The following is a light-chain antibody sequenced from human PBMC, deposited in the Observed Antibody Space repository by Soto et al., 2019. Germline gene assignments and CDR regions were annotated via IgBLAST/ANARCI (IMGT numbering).Light chain of an antibody. V-gene: IGLV1-40*01. CDR3: QSYDSSLSGVV. CDR1: SSNIGAGYD. J-gene: IGLJ2*01. CDR2: FNN. Sequence: QSVLTQPPSVSGAPGQRVTLSCTGSSSNIGAGYDVHWYQHLPGTAPRLLIYFNNNRPPGVPDRFSGSKSGTSASLAITGLQAEDEADYYCQSYDSSLSGVVFGGGTQLTVL.